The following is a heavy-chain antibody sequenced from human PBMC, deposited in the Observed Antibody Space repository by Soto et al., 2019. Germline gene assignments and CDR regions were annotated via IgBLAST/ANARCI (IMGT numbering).Heavy chain of an antibody. Sequence: QVQLVQSGAEVKKPGSSVKVSCKASGGTLSSYAISWVLQAPGQGLEWMGGIIPIFGTANYAQKFQGRVTITADESTSTAYIELISLRSEDTAVYYCARDVRRYCSSTSCPVYYYYYGRDVWGQGTTVTVSS. CDR3: ARDVRRYCSSTSCPVYYYYYGRDV. CDR2: IIPIFGTA. J-gene: IGHJ6*02. V-gene: IGHV1-69*01. CDR1: GGTLSSYA. D-gene: IGHD2-2*01.